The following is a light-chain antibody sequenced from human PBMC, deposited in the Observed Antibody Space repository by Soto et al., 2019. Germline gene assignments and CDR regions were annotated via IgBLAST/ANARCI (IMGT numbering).Light chain of an antibody. CDR3: QHYGSSPFT. J-gene: IGKJ3*01. CDR1: QSVSSSY. Sequence: EIVLTQSPGTLSLSPGERATLSCRASQSVSSSYLAWYQQKPGQAPRLLVYGASIRATGIPDRFSGSGSGTDLTLTISRVEPEDFAVYYCQHYGSSPFTFGPGTRVDIK. V-gene: IGKV3-20*01. CDR2: GAS.